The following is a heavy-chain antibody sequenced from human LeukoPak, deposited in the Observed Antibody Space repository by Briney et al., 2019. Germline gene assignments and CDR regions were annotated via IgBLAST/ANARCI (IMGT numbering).Heavy chain of an antibody. CDR2: IYHSGST. CDR1: GGSITSSSYY. V-gene: IGHV4-39*01. Sequence: SETLSLTCTVSGGSITSSSYYWGWIRQPPGKGLDWIAYIYHSGSTYYNPSLTSRVTISVDTSKNQFSLKLSSVTAADTAVYYCARLSPTSGYYPGGFDYWGLGTLVTVSS. J-gene: IGHJ4*02. CDR3: ARLSPTSGYYPGGFDY. D-gene: IGHD3-22*01.